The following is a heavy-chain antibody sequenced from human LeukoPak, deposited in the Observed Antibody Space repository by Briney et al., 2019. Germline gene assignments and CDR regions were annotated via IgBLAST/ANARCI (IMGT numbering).Heavy chain of an antibody. CDR2: IIPILGIA. V-gene: IGHV1-69*04. Sequence: SVKVSCKASGGTFSSYAVSWVRQAPGQGLEWMGRIIPILGIANYAQKFQGRVTITADKSTSTAYMELSSLRSEDTAVYYCASTRLAVAGTDAFDIWGQGTMVTVSS. CDR1: GGTFSSYA. J-gene: IGHJ3*02. CDR3: ASTRLAVAGTDAFDI. D-gene: IGHD6-19*01.